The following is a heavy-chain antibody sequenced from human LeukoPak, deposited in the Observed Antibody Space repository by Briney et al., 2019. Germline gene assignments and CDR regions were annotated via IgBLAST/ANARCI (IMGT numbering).Heavy chain of an antibody. V-gene: IGHV4-34*01. D-gene: IGHD1-1*01. CDR1: GGSFSGYY. Sequence: SETLSLTCGAYGGSFSGYYWSWIRQSPGKGLEWIGEINHRESTNYNPSLKSRVSISVGTSLNQFSLKLSSVTAADTAVYYCAAWGTHYGMDVWGQGTTVTVSS. J-gene: IGHJ6*02. CDR2: INHREST. CDR3: AAWGTHYGMDV.